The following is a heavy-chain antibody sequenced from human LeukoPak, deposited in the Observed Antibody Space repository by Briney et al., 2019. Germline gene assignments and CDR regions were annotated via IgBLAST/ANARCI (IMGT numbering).Heavy chain of an antibody. CDR1: GFTFDDYA. D-gene: IGHD3-22*01. CDR2: ISGDGGST. Sequence: PGGSMRLSCAASGFTFDDYAMHWVRQAPGKGLEWVSLISGDGGSTYYADSVKGRFTISRDNSKNSLYLQMNSLRTEDTALYYCAKGSHYYDSRGNWFDPWGQGTLVTVSS. V-gene: IGHV3-43*02. J-gene: IGHJ5*02. CDR3: AKGSHYYDSRGNWFDP.